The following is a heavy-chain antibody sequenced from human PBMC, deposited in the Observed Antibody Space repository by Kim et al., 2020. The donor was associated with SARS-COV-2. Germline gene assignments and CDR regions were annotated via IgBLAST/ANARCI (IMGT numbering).Heavy chain of an antibody. CDR3: ARVQVGSSGWYGMDV. CDR2: ISSSGSYI. D-gene: IGHD6-25*01. CDR1: GFTFSTYS. Sequence: GGSLRLSCAASGFTFSTYSMNWVRQAPGKGLEWVSSISSSGSYIYYADSVKGRVTISRDNAKNSLYLQMNSLRAEDTAVYYCARVQVGSSGWYGMDVWGQGTTVTASS. J-gene: IGHJ6*02. V-gene: IGHV3-21*01.